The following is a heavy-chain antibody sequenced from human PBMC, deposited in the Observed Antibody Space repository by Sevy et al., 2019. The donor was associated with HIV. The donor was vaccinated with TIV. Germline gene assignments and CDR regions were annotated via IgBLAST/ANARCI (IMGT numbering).Heavy chain of an antibody. V-gene: IGHV3-23*01. Sequence: GGSLRLSCAASGFTFSKYSMSWVRQPPGKGLEWVSTLSFGCGEINYADSVKGRFTLSRDNSKSSVYLQMNNLRPEDTAVYYGAREGCTKPHDYWGQGTLVTVSS. CDR2: LSFGCGEI. CDR1: GFTFSKYS. D-gene: IGHD2-8*01. J-gene: IGHJ4*02. CDR3: AREGCTKPHDY.